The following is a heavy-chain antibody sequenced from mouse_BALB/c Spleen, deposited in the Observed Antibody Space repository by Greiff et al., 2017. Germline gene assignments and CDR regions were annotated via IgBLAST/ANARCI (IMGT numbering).Heavy chain of an antibody. J-gene: IGHJ4*01. CDR3: TRDYYYGSSYVEDAIDY. D-gene: IGHD1-1*01. CDR2: ISSGGSYT. CDR1: GFTFSSYG. V-gene: IGHV5-6-4*01. Sequence: EVKVVESGGGLVQPGGSLKLSCAASGFTFSSYGMSWVRQTPEKRLEWVATISSGGSYTYYPDSVKGRFTISRDNAKNTLYLQMSSLKSEDTAMYYCTRDYYYGSSYVEDAIDYWGQGTSVTVSS.